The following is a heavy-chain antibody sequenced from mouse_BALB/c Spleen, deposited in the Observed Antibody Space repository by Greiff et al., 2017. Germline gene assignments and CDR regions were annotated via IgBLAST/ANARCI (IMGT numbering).Heavy chain of an antibody. J-gene: IGHJ2*01. D-gene: IGHD1-1*01. CDR2: ISDGGSYT. CDR3: ARGGYYYGSSYFDY. CDR1: GFTFSDYY. Sequence: EVKLMESGGGLVKPGGSLKLSCAASGFTFSDYYMYWVRQTPEKRLEWVATISDGGSYTYYPDSVKGRFTISRDNAKNNLYLQMSSLKSEDTAMYYCARGGYYYGSSYFDYWGQGTTLTVSS. V-gene: IGHV5-4*02.